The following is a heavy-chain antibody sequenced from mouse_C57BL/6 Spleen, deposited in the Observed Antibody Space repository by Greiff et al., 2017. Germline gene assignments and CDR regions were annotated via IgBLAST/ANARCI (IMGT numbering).Heavy chain of an antibody. V-gene: IGHV1-82*01. CDR2: IYPGDGDT. CDR3: ARSGEGGRLDY. CDR1: GYAFSSSW. D-gene: IGHD3-1*01. J-gene: IGHJ2*01. Sequence: QVQLQQSGAELVKPGASVKISCKASGYAFSSSWMNWVKQRPGKGLEWIGRIYPGDGDTNYNGKFKGKATLTADTSSSTAYMQLSSLTSEDSAVYFCARSGEGGRLDYWGQGTTLTVSS.